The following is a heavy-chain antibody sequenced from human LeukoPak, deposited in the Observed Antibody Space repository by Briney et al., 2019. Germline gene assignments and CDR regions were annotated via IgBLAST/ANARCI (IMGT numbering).Heavy chain of an antibody. CDR3: ARTHSRDILTGSGLL. V-gene: IGHV4-39*07. D-gene: IGHD3-9*01. J-gene: IGHJ4*02. Sequence: SETLSLTCTVSGGSISSSSYYWGWIRQPPGKGLEWIGSIYYSGSTNYNPSLQSRVTISVDTSKNQFSLKLSSVTAADTAVYYCARTHSRDILTGSGLLWGQGTLVTVSS. CDR2: IYYSGST. CDR1: GGSISSSSYY.